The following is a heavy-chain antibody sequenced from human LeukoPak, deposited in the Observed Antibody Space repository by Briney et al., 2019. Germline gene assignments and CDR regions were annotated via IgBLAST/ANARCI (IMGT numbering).Heavy chain of an antibody. V-gene: IGHV3-11*01. CDR3: ARDYCSSTSCYPGGIAARPYYYGMDV. CDR1: GFTFSDYY. J-gene: IGHJ6*02. D-gene: IGHD2-2*01. Sequence: GGSLRLSCAASGFTFSDYYMSWIRQAPGKGLEWVSYISSSGSTIYYADSVKGRFTISRDNAKNSLYLQMNSLRAEDTAVYYCARDYCSSTSCYPGGIAARPYYYGMDVWGQGTTVTVSS. CDR2: ISSSGSTI.